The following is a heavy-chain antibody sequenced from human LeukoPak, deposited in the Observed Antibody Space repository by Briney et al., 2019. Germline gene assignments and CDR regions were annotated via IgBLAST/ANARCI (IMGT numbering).Heavy chain of an antibody. Sequence: GGSLRLSCAASGVTFSGLWMTWLRQAPGKGLEWVANINPDGSVKNYVDSMRGRFTISRDNAKNSLSLQMNSLRAEDTAVYYCARDRGYNSFDYWGQGTLVTVSS. CDR2: INPDGSVK. CDR1: GVTFSGLW. D-gene: IGHD3-10*01. V-gene: IGHV3-7*01. CDR3: ARDRGYNSFDY. J-gene: IGHJ4*02.